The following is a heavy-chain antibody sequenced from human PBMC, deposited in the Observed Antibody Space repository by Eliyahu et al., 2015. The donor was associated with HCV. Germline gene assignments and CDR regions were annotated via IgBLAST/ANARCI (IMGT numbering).Heavy chain of an antibody. D-gene: IGHD1-26*01. Sequence: QVTLKESGPVLVKPTETLTLTCTVSGFSLSNARMGVSWIRQPPGKALEWLAHIFSDYRKIHQPTLKSRLTISKDTSKSQVVLTMTNMDPVDTATYYCARMGGYSGSHAFDIWGQGTMVTVSS. CDR3: ARMGGYSGSHAFDI. CDR1: GFSLSNARMG. CDR2: IFSDYRK. J-gene: IGHJ3*02. V-gene: IGHV2-26*01.